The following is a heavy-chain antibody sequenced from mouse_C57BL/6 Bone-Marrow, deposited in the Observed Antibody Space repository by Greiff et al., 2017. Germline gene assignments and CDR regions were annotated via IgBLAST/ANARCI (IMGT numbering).Heavy chain of an antibody. CDR1: GFTFSSYG. J-gene: IGHJ4*01. V-gene: IGHV5-6*02. CDR3: ARRGLYAMDY. CDR2: ISSGGSYT. Sequence: EVMLVESGGDLVKPGGSLKLSCAASGFTFSSYGMSWVRQTPDKRLGWVATISSGGSYTYYPDSVKGRFTISRDNAKNTLYLQMSSLKSEDTAMYYCARRGLYAMDYWGQGTSVTVSS.